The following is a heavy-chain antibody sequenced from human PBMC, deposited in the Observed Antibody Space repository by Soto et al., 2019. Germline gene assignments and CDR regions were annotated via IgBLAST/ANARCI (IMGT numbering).Heavy chain of an antibody. CDR3: ARVVPAAIGIGYYYYYGMDV. CDR1: GYSFTSYW. CDR2: IYPGDSDT. Sequence: GESLKISCKGSGYSFTSYWIGWVRQMPGKGLERMGIIYPGDSDTRYSPSFQGQVTISADKSISTAYLQWSSLKASDTAMYYCARVVPAAIGIGYYYYYGMDVWGQGTTVTVSS. J-gene: IGHJ6*02. V-gene: IGHV5-51*01. D-gene: IGHD2-2*01.